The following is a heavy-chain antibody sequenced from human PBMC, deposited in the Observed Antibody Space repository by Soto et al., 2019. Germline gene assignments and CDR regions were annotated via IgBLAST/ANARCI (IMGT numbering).Heavy chain of an antibody. CDR1: GGSISSGGYY. CDR3: ATSYGNAWYTY. CDR2: IYYSGST. V-gene: IGHV4-31*03. Sequence: SETLSLTCTVSGGSISSGGYYWSWIRQHPGKGLEWIGYIYYSGSTYYNPSLKSRVTISVDTSKNQFTLQLTSVTAEDTAVYYCATSYGNAWYTYWGQGTQVTVSS. J-gene: IGHJ4*02. D-gene: IGHD6-13*01.